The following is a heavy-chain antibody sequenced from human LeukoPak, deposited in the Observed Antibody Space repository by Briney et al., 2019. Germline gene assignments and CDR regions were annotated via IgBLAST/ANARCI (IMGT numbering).Heavy chain of an antibody. CDR2: IKQDGSEK. Sequence: PGGSLRLSCAASGFTFSSYWMSWVRQAPGKGLEWVANIKQDGSEKYYVDSVKGRFTISRDNAKNSLYLQMNSLRAEDTAVYYCARGRDTEWELSTAFDIWGQGTMVIVSS. CDR3: ARGRDTEWELSTAFDI. D-gene: IGHD1-26*01. J-gene: IGHJ3*02. CDR1: GFTFSSYW. V-gene: IGHV3-7*01.